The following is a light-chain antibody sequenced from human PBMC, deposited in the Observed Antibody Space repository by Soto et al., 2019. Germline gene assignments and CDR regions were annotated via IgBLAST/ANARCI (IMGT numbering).Light chain of an antibody. J-gene: IGLJ2*01. CDR3: AADHGSGSDFVVV. Sequence: QAVLTQPPSASASLGASVTLTCTLSSGYSDYKVDWYQQRPGKGPRFVMRVGSGGLVGSKGDVNPDRFSVLGSGLNRYLTIKNKQEEDDSDHHCAADHGSGSDFVVVFGGGTKLTVL. CDR1: SGYSDYK. V-gene: IGLV9-49*02. CDR2: VGSGGLVG.